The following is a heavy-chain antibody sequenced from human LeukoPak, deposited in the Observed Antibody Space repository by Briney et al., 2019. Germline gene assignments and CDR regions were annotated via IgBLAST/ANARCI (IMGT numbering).Heavy chain of an antibody. J-gene: IGHJ1*01. V-gene: IGHV3-23*01. CDR1: GFTFSSYA. Sequence: GGSLRLSCAASGFTFSSYAMSWVRQALGKGLEWVSAISGSGGSTYYADSVKGRFTISRDNSKNTLYLQMNSLRAEDTAVYYCAKPYSSGWTEYFQHWGQGTLVTVSS. CDR3: AKPYSSGWTEYFQH. D-gene: IGHD6-19*01. CDR2: ISGSGGST.